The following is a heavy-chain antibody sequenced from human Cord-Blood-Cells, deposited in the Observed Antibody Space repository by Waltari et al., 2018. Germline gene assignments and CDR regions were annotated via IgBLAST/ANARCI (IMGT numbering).Heavy chain of an antibody. CDR3: AKDQYYYGSGSYFDY. Sequence: EVQLLESGGGLVQPGGSLRLSCAASGFTFRSYAMSWVRQAQGKGLEWVSTISGSGGSTYYADSVKGRFTISRDNSKNTLYLQMNSLRAEDTAVYYCAKDQYYYGSGSYFDYWGQGTLVTVSS. J-gene: IGHJ4*02. D-gene: IGHD3-10*01. CDR1: GFTFRSYA. CDR2: ISGSGGST. V-gene: IGHV3-23*01.